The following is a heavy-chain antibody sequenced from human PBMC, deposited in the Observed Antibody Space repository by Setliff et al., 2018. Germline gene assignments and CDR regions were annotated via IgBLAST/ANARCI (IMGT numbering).Heavy chain of an antibody. J-gene: IGHJ4*02. CDR3: ARRGGWYFSFDY. D-gene: IGHD6-19*01. Sequence: GASVKVSCKTSGYSFTTEGSSWVRQAPGQGVEWMGAINTDNGKTDYAQKFQGRVTRSTDTSTTMAYMELRGLRSDDTAVYYCARRGGWYFSFDYWGQGTLVTVSS. V-gene: IGHV1-18*01. CDR1: GYSFTTEG. CDR2: INTDNGKT.